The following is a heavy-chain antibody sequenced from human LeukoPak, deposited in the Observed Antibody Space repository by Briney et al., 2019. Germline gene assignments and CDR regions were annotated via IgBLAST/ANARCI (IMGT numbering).Heavy chain of an antibody. CDR1: GFTFSSYS. Sequence: PGGSLRLSCAASGFTFSSYSMNWVRQAPGKGLEWVSYISSSSSTIYYADSVKGRFTISRDNSKNTLYLQMNSLRAEDTAVYYCARVGPWFFDLWGRGTLVTVSS. CDR3: ARVGPWFFDL. V-gene: IGHV3-48*01. J-gene: IGHJ2*01. CDR2: ISSSSSTI.